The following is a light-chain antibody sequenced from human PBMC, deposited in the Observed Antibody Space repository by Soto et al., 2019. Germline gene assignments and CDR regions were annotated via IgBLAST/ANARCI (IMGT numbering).Light chain of an antibody. CDR3: QQTYSAPPWT. Sequence: DIQMTQSPSSLSASAGDTITITCRASQSVRSYLNWYQQKPGKAPDLLIYTTTSLQSEVPSRFSGSGSETHFTLTITSLQPEDFATYFCQQTYSAPPWTFGPGTKVDIK. CDR1: QSVRSY. J-gene: IGKJ1*01. CDR2: TTT. V-gene: IGKV1-39*01.